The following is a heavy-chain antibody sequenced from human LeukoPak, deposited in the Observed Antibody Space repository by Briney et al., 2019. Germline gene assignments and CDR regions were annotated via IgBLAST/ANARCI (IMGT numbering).Heavy chain of an antibody. CDR3: AKFTAGSCLHPQPDY. V-gene: IGHV3-23*01. D-gene: IGHD2-15*01. Sequence: PGGSLRLSCAASGFTFSSYAMSWVRQAPGEGLEWVSAISGSGGSTYYADSVKGRFTISRDNSKNTLYLQMNSLRAEDTAVYYCAKFTAGSCLHPQPDYWGPGTLVTVSS. CDR1: GFTFSSYA. J-gene: IGHJ4*02. CDR2: ISGSGGST.